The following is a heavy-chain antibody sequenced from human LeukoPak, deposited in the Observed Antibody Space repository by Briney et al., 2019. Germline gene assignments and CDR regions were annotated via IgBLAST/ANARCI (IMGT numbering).Heavy chain of an antibody. J-gene: IGHJ4*02. CDR1: GFSLTTGEVG. D-gene: IGHD3-22*01. Sequence: SGPTLVRPTHTLTLTCSFSGFSLTTGEVGVAWTRQPPGKALEWLALIYGNGERRYSPSLKSRLTITKDTSKNRVVLTMANIDPVDTGTYYCAHDTPGYYGFDYWGQGSLVTVSS. CDR2: IYGNGER. CDR3: AHDTPGYYGFDY. V-gene: IGHV2-5*01.